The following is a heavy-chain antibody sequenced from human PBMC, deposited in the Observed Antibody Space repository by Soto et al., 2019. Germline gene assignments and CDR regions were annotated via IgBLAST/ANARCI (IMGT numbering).Heavy chain of an antibody. CDR2: ISYDGSNK. CDR1: GFTFSSYA. CDR3: ARDKGRYGAQSAFEI. Sequence: QVQLVESGGGVVQPGRSLRLSCAASGFTFSSYAMHWVRQAPGKGLEWVAVISYDGSNKYYADSVKGRFTISRDNSKNTLYLQMNSLRAEDTAVYYCARDKGRYGAQSAFEIWGQGTMVTVSS. D-gene: IGHD4-17*01. J-gene: IGHJ3*02. V-gene: IGHV3-30-3*01.